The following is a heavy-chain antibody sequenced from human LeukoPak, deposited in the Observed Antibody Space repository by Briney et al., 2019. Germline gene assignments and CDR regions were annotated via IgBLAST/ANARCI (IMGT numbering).Heavy chain of an antibody. D-gene: IGHD3-22*01. V-gene: IGHV3-48*04. Sequence: GGSLRLSCAASGFTFSSYNMNWVRQAPGKGLEWVSYITSSSPTIYYADSVKGRFTISRDNARNSLYLQMNSLRAEDTAVYYCARVQGTYYYERTYYMDVWGKGATVTVSS. CDR2: ITSSSPTI. CDR1: GFTFSSYN. J-gene: IGHJ6*03. CDR3: ARVQGTYYYERTYYMDV.